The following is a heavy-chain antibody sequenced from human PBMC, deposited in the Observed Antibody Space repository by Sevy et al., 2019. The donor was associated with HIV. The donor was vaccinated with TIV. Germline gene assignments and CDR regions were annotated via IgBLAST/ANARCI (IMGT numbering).Heavy chain of an antibody. CDR2: ISAYNGNT. Sequence: ASVKVSCKASGYTFTSYGISWVRQAPGQGLEWMGWISAYNGNTNYAQKLQGRVTMTTDTSMSTAYMELRSLRSDDTAVYYCASGNIMVSAIEDSAFDIWGQGTMVTVSS. D-gene: IGHD2-8*01. CDR3: ASGNIMVSAIEDSAFDI. CDR1: GYTFTSYG. J-gene: IGHJ3*02. V-gene: IGHV1-18*01.